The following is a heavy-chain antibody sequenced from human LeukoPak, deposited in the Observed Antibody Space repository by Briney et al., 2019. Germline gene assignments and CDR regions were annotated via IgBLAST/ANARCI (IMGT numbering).Heavy chain of an antibody. CDR1: GFTFSSYW. CDR3: AKDLRDYYGSRSYYNFDY. D-gene: IGHD3-10*01. V-gene: IGHV3-7*01. Sequence: GGSLRLSCAASGFTFSSYWMSWVRQAPGKGLEWVANIKQDGSEKYYVDSVKGRFTISRDNSKNTLNLQMNSLRAEDTAVYYCAKDLRDYYGSRSYYNFDYWGQGTLVTVSS. CDR2: IKQDGSEK. J-gene: IGHJ4*02.